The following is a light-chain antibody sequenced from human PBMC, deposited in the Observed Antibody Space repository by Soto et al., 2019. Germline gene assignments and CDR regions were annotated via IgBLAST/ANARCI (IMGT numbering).Light chain of an antibody. CDR1: SSDVGGYTY. Sequence: QSVLTQPASVSGSPRQSITISCTGASSDVGGYTYVSWYQQHPGKAPKLMIYEVNNRPSGVSNRFSGSKSGNTASLTISGLQAEDEADYYCSSYTSSSTLYVFGTGIKLTVL. CDR2: EVN. J-gene: IGLJ1*01. CDR3: SSYTSSSTLYV. V-gene: IGLV2-14*01.